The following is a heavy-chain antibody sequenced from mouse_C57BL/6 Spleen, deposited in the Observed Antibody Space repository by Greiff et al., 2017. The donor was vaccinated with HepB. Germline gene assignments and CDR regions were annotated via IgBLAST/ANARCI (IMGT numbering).Heavy chain of an antibody. J-gene: IGHJ4*01. V-gene: IGHV5-16*01. CDR3: AREGRDVNYYAMDY. Sequence: EVQLVESEGGLVQPGSSMKLSCTASGFTFSDYYMAWVRQVPEKGLEWVANINYDGSSTYYLDSLKSRFIISRDNAKNILYLQMSSLKSEDTATYYCAREGRDVNYYAMDYWGQGTSVTVSS. CDR2: INYDGSST. D-gene: IGHD1-1*01. CDR1: GFTFSDYY.